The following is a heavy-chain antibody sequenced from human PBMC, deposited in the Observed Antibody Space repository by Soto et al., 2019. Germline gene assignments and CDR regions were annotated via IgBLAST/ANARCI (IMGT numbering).Heavy chain of an antibody. CDR3: ARDIVIVPAAMVNWFDP. J-gene: IGHJ5*02. Sequence: QVQLVQSGAEVKKPGASVKVSCKASGYTFTSYGISWVRQAPGQGLEWMGWISAYNGNTNYAQKLQGRVTMTTDTSTSKAYMVLRSLRSDYTAVYYCARDIVIVPAAMVNWFDPWGQVTLVTVSS. D-gene: IGHD2-2*01. CDR1: GYTFTSYG. V-gene: IGHV1-18*04. CDR2: ISAYNGNT.